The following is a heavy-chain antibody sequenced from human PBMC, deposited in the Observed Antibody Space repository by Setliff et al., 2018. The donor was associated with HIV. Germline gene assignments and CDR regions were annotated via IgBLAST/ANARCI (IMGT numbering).Heavy chain of an antibody. CDR2: INPNSGAT. CDR3: AREYDFWSGYFRYSTRNNWLDP. J-gene: IGHJ5*02. CDR1: GYTFTGYF. V-gene: IGHV1-2*02. D-gene: IGHD3-3*01. Sequence: GASVKVSCKASGYTFTGYFMHWVRQAPGQGLEWMGWINPNSGATNYAQKFQGRVTMTRDTSISTAYMELSRLRSDDTAVYYCAREYDFWSGYFRYSTRNNWLDPWGQGTLVTVSS.